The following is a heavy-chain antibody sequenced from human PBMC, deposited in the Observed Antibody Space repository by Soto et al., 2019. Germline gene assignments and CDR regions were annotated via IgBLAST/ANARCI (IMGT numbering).Heavy chain of an antibody. V-gene: IGHV1-69*13. J-gene: IGHJ6*02. CDR3: ARSPLSGDFWSGYAYNYYYYGMDV. D-gene: IGHD3-3*01. CDR1: GGTFSSYA. Sequence: ASVKVSCKASGGTFSSYAISWVRQAPGQGLEWMGGIIPIFGTANYAQKFQGRVTITADESTSTAYMELSSLRSEDTAVYYCARSPLSGDFWSGYAYNYYYYGMDVWGQGTTVTVSS. CDR2: IIPIFGTA.